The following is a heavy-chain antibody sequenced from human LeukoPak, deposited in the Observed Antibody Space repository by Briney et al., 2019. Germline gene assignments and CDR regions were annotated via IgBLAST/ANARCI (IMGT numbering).Heavy chain of an antibody. D-gene: IGHD3-22*01. CDR3: ARDYYYDSSGYYPGGDY. J-gene: IGHJ4*02. CDR1: GYTFTGYY. V-gene: IGHV1-2*02. CDR2: INPNSGGT. Sequence: ASVKVSCKASGYTFTGYYMHWVRQAPGQGLEWMGWINPNSGGTNYAQKFQGRVTMTRDTSISTAYMELSRLRSDDTAVYYCARDYYYDSSGYYPGGDYWGQGTLVTVSS.